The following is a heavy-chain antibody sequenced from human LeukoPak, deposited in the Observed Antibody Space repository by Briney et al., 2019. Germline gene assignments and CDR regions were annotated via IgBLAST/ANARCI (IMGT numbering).Heavy chain of an antibody. V-gene: IGHV3-74*01. CDR3: ARPPSYSNYGMDV. J-gene: IGHJ6*02. CDR2: INSDGSST. Sequence: GGSLRLSCAASGFTFSKHWMHWVRQVPGKGLVWVSRINSDGSSTSYADSVKGRFTISRDNAKNTLYLQMNSLRAEDTAVHYCARPPSYSNYGMDVWGQGTTVTVSS. D-gene: IGHD4-11*01. CDR1: GFTFSKHW.